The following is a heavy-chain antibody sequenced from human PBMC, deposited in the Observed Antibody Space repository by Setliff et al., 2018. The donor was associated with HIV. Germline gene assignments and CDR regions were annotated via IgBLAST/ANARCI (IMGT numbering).Heavy chain of an antibody. D-gene: IGHD3-10*01. CDR1: GYSISSGYY. CDR3: ARAVGDVFDAFDI. J-gene: IGHJ3*02. CDR2: IYHSGST. Sequence: SETLSLTCTVSGYSISSGYYWGWIRQPPGKGLEWIGSIYHSGSTYYNPSLKSRVTISVDTSKNQFSLKLSSVTAADTAVYYCARAVGDVFDAFDIWGQGTMVTVS. V-gene: IGHV4-38-2*02.